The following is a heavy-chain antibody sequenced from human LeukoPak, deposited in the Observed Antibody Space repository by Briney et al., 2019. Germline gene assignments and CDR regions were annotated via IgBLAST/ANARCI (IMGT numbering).Heavy chain of an antibody. CDR1: GFTFSTYV. Sequence: GGSLRLSCAASGFTFSTYVMHWVRQAPGKGLEWVALISYDGSNKYYADSVKGRFTISRDNSKNTLYLQMNSLRAEDTAVYYCAKDRKQLLGAYYYYYMDVWGKGTTVTVSS. D-gene: IGHD6-6*01. CDR2: ISYDGSNK. CDR3: AKDRKQLLGAYYYYYMDV. J-gene: IGHJ6*03. V-gene: IGHV3-30*18.